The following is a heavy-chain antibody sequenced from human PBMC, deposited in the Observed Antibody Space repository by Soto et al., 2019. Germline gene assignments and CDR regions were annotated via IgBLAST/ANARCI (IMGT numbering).Heavy chain of an antibody. V-gene: IGHV3-11*06. CDR2: ISSSSYT. D-gene: IGHD6-13*01. J-gene: IGHJ4*02. Sequence: GGSLRLSCAASGFTFSDYYMSWIRQAPGKGLEWVSYISSSSYTNYADSVKGRFTISRDNAKNSLYLQMNSLRAEDTAVYYCARGHYSSSWPNHYYWGQGTLVTVSS. CDR1: GFTFSDYY. CDR3: ARGHYSSSWPNHYY.